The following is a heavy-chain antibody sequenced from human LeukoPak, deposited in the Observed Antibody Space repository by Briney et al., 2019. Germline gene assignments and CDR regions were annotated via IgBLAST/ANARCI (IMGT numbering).Heavy chain of an antibody. D-gene: IGHD5-18*01. V-gene: IGHV6-1*01. CDR2: TYYRSKWYN. CDR1: GDSVSSNSTA. CDR3: AREYPTMVRTYYFDY. J-gene: IGHJ4*02. Sequence: SQSLSLTCAISGDSVSSNSTAWNWIRRSPSRGLEWLGRTYYRSKWYNDYAVSVKSRITINPDTSKNQFSLQLNSVTPEDTAVYYCAREYPTMVRTYYFDYWGQGTLVTVSS.